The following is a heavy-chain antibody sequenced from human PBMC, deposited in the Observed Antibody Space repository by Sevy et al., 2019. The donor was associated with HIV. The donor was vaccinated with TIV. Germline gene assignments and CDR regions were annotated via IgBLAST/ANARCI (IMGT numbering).Heavy chain of an antibody. CDR3: ARGPHRCSGSSCYTVYFDY. CDR2: IIPIFGTA. D-gene: IGHD2-15*01. V-gene: IGHV1-69*06. J-gene: IGHJ4*01. CDR1: GGTFSSYG. Sequence: ASVKVSCKASGGTFSSYGFSWVRQAPGQGLEWMGGIIPIFGTAKYARKFQGRVTITADKSTTTAYMELSSLRSEDTAVYYCARGPHRCSGSSCYTVYFDYWGHGTLVTVSS.